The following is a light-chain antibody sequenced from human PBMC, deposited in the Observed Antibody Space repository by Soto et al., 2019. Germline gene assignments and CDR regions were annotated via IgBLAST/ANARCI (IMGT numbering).Light chain of an antibody. J-gene: IGKJ1*01. Sequence: DLVMTQSPLSLPVTPGEPASISCRSSQSLLHSNGYNYLDWYLQKPGQSPQVLIYLGSYRASGVPDRFSGSGSGTDFTLKISRMEAEDVGVYYCMQALQTPWTFGQGTKVEIK. CDR3: MQALQTPWT. CDR2: LGS. CDR1: QSLLHSNGYNY. V-gene: IGKV2-28*01.